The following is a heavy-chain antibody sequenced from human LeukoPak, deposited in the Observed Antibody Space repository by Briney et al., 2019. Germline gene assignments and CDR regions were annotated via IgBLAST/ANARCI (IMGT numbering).Heavy chain of an antibody. D-gene: IGHD3-10*01. CDR1: GFTFSSYA. J-gene: IGHJ5*02. V-gene: IGHV3-23*01. CDR3: AILSGDFLTESPP. Sequence: GGSLRLSCAASGFTFSSYAMSWVRQAPGKGLEWVLAISGSGGSTYYADSVKGRFTISRDNSKNTLYLQMNSLRAEDTAVYYCAILSGDFLTESPPWGQGTLVTVSS. CDR2: ISGSGGST.